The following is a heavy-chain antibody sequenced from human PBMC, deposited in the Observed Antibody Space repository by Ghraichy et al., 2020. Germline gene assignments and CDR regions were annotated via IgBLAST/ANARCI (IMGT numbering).Heavy chain of an antibody. D-gene: IGHD3-22*01. J-gene: IGHJ4*02. V-gene: IGHV4-34*01. CDR1: GGSFSGYY. CDR3: ASQYYYDSSGYPSPTY. Sequence: SETLSLTCAVYGGSFSGYYWSWIRQPPGKGLEWIGEINHSGSTNYNPSLKSRVTISVDTSKNQFSLKLSSVTAADTAVYYCASQYYYDSSGYPSPTYWGQGTLVTVSS. CDR2: INHSGST.